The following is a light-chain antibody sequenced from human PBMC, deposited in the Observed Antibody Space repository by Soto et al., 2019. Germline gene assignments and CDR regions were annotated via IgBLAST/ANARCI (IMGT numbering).Light chain of an antibody. V-gene: IGKV3-15*01. CDR2: GAT. J-gene: IGKJ2*01. CDR1: QSVNSN. Sequence: EIVMTQSPATLSVSPGERATLSCRASQSVNSNLAWYQQKPGQPPRLLIYGATTRATGIAARFSGSGSGTDFTLTISSLQSEDFALYYCQQYNSWPPVTFGQGTKLGI. CDR3: QQYNSWPPVT.